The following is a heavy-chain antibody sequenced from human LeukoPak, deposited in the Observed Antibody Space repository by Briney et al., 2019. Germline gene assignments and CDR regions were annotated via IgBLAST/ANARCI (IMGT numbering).Heavy chain of an antibody. D-gene: IGHD6-13*01. CDR3: ARAATSGYSIQSDAFDI. CDR2: IIPIFGTA. CDR1: GGTFSSYA. V-gene: IGHV1-69*01. Sequence: GASVEVSCKASGGTFSSYAISWVRQAPGQGLEWMGGIIPIFGTANYAQKFQGRVTITADESTSTAYMELSSLRSEDTAVYYCARAATSGYSIQSDAFDIWGQGTMVTVSS. J-gene: IGHJ3*02.